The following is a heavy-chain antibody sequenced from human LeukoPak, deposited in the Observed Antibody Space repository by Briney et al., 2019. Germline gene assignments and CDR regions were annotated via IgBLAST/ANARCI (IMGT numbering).Heavy chain of an antibody. V-gene: IGHV4-4*02. Sequence: SETLSLTCAVSGGSISGNNWWGWVRQPPGKGLEWSGEIYHSGSPNYNPSLKSRVTISVDKSRNHFSLNLSSVTAADTAVYYCARVNINNWHSCDYWGQGTLVTVSS. D-gene: IGHD1-1*01. J-gene: IGHJ4*02. CDR2: IYHSGSP. CDR1: GGSISGNNW. CDR3: ARVNINNWHSCDY.